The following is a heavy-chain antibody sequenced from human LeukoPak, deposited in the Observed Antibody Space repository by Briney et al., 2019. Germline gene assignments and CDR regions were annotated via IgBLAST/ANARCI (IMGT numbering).Heavy chain of an antibody. D-gene: IGHD6-6*01. Sequence: PSETLSLTCTVSGGSINSYYWSWLRQPPGKGLEWIGYIYYSGSTNYNPSLKSRVTISVDTSKNQFSLKLSSVTAAHTAVYYCARWEYSREYWGQGTLVTVSS. CDR1: GGSINSYY. J-gene: IGHJ4*02. V-gene: IGHV4-59*01. CDR2: IYYSGST. CDR3: ARWEYSREY.